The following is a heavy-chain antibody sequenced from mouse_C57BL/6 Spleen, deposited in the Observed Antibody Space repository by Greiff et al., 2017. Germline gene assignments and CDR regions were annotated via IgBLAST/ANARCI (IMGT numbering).Heavy chain of an antibody. D-gene: IGHD1-1*01. J-gene: IGHJ1*03. V-gene: IGHV1-42*01. CDR1: GYSFTGYY. CDR3: ATTVVATEYFDV. Sequence: VQLKQSGPELVKPGASVKISCKASGYSFTGYYMNWVKQSPEKSLEWIGEINPSTGGTTYNQKFKAKATLTVDKSSSTAYMQLKSLTSEDSAVYYCATTVVATEYFDVWGTGTTVTVSS. CDR2: INPSTGGT.